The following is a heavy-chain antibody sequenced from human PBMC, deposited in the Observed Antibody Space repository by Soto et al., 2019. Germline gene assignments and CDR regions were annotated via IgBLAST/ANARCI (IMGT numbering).Heavy chain of an antibody. D-gene: IGHD6-6*01. CDR1: GGSISSSSHY. Sequence: TSETLSLTCTVSGGSISSSSHYWGWIRQHPGKGLEWIGYIYYSGSTYYNPSLKSRVTISVDTSKNQFSLKLSSVTAADTAVYYCARETEYSSFHFDYWGQGTLVTVSS. J-gene: IGHJ4*02. CDR3: ARETEYSSFHFDY. CDR2: IYYSGST. V-gene: IGHV4-31*03.